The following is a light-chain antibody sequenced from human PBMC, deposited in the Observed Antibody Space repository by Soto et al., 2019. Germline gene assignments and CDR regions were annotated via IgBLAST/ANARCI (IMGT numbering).Light chain of an antibody. CDR2: GAS. CDR1: QSVNSN. CDR3: QQYNDWPLT. J-gene: IGKJ4*01. Sequence: EKVMTQSPAALSVSPGERATLSCRASQSVNSNLAWYQRKPGQAPRLLLYGASTRATGIPARFSGSASGTEFTLIISSLQSEDSGVYYCQQYNDWPLTFGGGTKVEIK. V-gene: IGKV3-15*01.